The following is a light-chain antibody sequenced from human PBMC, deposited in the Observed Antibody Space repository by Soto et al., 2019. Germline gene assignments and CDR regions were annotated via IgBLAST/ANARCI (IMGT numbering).Light chain of an antibody. V-gene: IGKV3-20*01. CDR2: GAS. CDR3: QQYDSSPRT. J-gene: IGKJ1*01. CDR1: QSVSTRS. Sequence: EIVLTQSPGTLSLSPGERATLSCRASQSVSTRSLAWYQQKPGQAPRLLISGASSRAADIPDRFSGSGSGTDFTLTINRLEPEDFAVYSCQQYDSSPRTFGQGPKV.